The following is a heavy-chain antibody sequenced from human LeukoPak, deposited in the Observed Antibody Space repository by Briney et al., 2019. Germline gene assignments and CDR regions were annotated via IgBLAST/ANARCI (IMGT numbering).Heavy chain of an antibody. CDR1: GFTFSNYG. V-gene: IGHV3-33*01. Sequence: PGRSLRLSCAASGFTFSNYGMHWGRQAPGKGLEWVAVIWYGGSKNYYADSVKGRFTISRDNSKNTLYLQMNSLRVEDTAVYYCARGDYGYFYGMYVWGQGTTVTVSS. CDR3: ARGDYGYFYGMYV. J-gene: IGHJ6*02. CDR2: IWYGGSKN.